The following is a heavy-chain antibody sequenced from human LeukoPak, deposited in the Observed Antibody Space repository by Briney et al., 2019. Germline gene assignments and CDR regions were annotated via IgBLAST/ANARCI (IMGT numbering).Heavy chain of an antibody. CDR1: GFTFSSYS. CDR2: ISSSSSTI. Sequence: GGSLRLSCAASGFTFSSYSMNWVRQAPGKGLEWVSYISSSSSTIYYADSVKGRFTISRDNAKNSLYLQMNSLRAEDTAVYYCARTQISNWSNDAFSIWGQGTTVTVSS. J-gene: IGHJ3*02. D-gene: IGHD6-13*01. CDR3: ARTQISNWSNDAFSI. V-gene: IGHV3-48*01.